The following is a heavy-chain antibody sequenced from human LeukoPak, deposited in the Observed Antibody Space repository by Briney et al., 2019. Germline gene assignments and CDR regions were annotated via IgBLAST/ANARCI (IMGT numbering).Heavy chain of an antibody. Sequence: SSETLSLTCAVYGGYFSGYYWSWIRQPPGKGLEWIGEINHSGSTNYNPSLKSRVTISVDTSKNQFSLKLSSVTAADTAVYYCARGRNRDSSGYYYVAPYYYYMDVWGKGTTVTVSS. D-gene: IGHD3-22*01. V-gene: IGHV4-34*01. J-gene: IGHJ6*03. CDR1: GGYFSGYY. CDR3: ARGRNRDSSGYYYVAPYYYYMDV. CDR2: INHSGST.